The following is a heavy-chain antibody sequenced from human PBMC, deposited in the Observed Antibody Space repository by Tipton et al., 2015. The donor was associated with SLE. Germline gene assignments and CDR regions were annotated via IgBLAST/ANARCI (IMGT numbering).Heavy chain of an antibody. D-gene: IGHD4-17*01. CDR2: IWYDGSNK. CDR3: ATIAPLYGDYYYYGMDV. Sequence: SGFTFSSYGMHWVRQAPGKGLEWVAVIWYDGSNKYYADSVKGRFTISRDNSKNTLYLQMNSLRAEDTAVYYCATIAPLYGDYYYYGMDVWGQGTTVTVSS. V-gene: IGHV3-33*01. CDR1: GFTFSSYG. J-gene: IGHJ6*02.